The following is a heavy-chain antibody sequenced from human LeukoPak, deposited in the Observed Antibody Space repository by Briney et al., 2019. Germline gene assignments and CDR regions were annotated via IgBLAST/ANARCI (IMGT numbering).Heavy chain of an antibody. Sequence: PGGSLRLSCAASGFTFSSYAMDWVRQAPGKGLEWVSAISGSGGSTYYFVKGRFTISRDNSKNTLYLQMNSLRAEDTAVYYCAKGYCSSNNCKESFFDYWGQGTLVTVSS. CDR2: ISGSGGST. J-gene: IGHJ4*02. D-gene: IGHD2-2*01. CDR1: GFTFSSYA. V-gene: IGHV3-23*01. CDR3: AKGYCSSNNCKESFFDY.